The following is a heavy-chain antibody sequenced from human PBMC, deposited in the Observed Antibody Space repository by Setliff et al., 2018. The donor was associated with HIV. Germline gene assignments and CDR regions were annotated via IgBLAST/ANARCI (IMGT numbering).Heavy chain of an antibody. D-gene: IGHD3-9*01. CDR1: GFTFSNAW. CDR2: IKSKTDGGTT. J-gene: IGHJ4*02. V-gene: IGHV3-15*01. Sequence: GGSLRLSCAASGFTFSNAWMNWVRQAPGKGLEWVGRIKSKTDGGTTDYAAPVKGRFTISRDESKSTLYLQMNSLKTEDTAVYYCTTELRYFGWLSGDYFDYWGQGTLVTVSS. CDR3: TTELRYFGWLSGDYFDY.